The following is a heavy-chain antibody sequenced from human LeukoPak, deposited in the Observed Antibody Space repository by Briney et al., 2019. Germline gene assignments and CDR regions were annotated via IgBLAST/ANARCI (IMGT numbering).Heavy chain of an antibody. J-gene: IGHJ5*02. CDR3: ARDLDIVVVVAATEAFDP. V-gene: IGHV1-2*02. Sequence: ASVKVSCKASGYTFTSYAMNWVRQAPGQGLEWMGWINPNSGGTNYAQKFQGRVTMTRDTSISTAYMELSRLRSDDTAVYYCARDLDIVVVVAATEAFDPWGQGTLVTVSS. D-gene: IGHD2-15*01. CDR1: GYTFTSYA. CDR2: INPNSGGT.